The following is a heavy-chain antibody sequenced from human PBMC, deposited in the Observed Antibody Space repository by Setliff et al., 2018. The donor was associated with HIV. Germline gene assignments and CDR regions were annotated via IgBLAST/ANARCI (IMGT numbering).Heavy chain of an antibody. D-gene: IGHD3-22*01. J-gene: IGHJ4*02. CDR3: ASLFHDTSAPWLYYFDH. CDR1: GGSISSYY. Sequence: SETLSLTCTVSGGSISSYYWSWIRQSPGKGLEWIGYIYYIGSTNYNPSLKSRVTMSVDTSKNQFSLNLSSVTAADTAVYYCASLFHDTSAPWLYYFDHWGQGTLVTVSS. CDR2: IYYIGST. V-gene: IGHV4-59*08.